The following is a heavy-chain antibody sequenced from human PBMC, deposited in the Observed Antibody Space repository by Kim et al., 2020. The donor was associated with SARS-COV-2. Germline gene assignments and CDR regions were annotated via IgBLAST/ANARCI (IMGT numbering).Heavy chain of an antibody. J-gene: IGHJ6*02. CDR2: MNPNSGNT. D-gene: IGHD5-12*01. CDR3: ATLKYSGYDYGYYYYYGMDV. CDR1: GYTFTSYD. V-gene: IGHV1-8*01. Sequence: ASVKVSCKASGYTFTSYDINWVRQATGQGLEWMGWMNPNSGNTGYAQKFQGRVTMTRNTSISTAYMELSSLRSEDTAVYYCATLKYSGYDYGYYYYYGMDVWGQGTTVTVSS.